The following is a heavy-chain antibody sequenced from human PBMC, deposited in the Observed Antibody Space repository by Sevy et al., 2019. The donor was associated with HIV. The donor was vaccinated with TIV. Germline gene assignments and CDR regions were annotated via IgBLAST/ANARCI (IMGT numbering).Heavy chain of an antibody. CDR3: AKALDSSGYMVLDY. D-gene: IGHD3-22*01. J-gene: IGHJ4*02. V-gene: IGHV3-9*01. CDR2: ISWTSGSI. Sequence: GGSLRLSCAASGFTFDDYAMHWVRQAPGKGLEWVSGISWTSGSIGYADSVKGRFTISRDNAKNSLYLQMNSLRAEDTALYYCAKALDSSGYMVLDYWGQGTLVTVSS. CDR1: GFTFDDYA.